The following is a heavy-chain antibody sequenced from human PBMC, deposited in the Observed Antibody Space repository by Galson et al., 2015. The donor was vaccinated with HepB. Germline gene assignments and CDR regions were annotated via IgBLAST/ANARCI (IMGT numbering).Heavy chain of an antibody. V-gene: IGHV3-21*01. Sequence: SLRLSCAASGFIFSTYSMNWVRQAPGKGLEWVSSISNSGSHTYYADSVKGRFTISRDNAKTSLYLQMNSLRAEDTAVYYCARELTVTTGVDDYYYGMDVWGQGTTVTVSS. D-gene: IGHD4-17*01. CDR2: ISNSGSHT. CDR1: GFIFSTYS. J-gene: IGHJ6*02. CDR3: ARELTVTTGVDDYYYGMDV.